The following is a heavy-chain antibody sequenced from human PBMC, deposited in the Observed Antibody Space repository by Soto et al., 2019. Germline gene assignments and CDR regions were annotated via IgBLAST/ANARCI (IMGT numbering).Heavy chain of an antibody. D-gene: IGHD3-10*01. V-gene: IGHV1-8*01. J-gene: IGHJ6*03. CDR2: MNPNSGNT. CDR1: GYTFTSYD. CDR3: AREVTYYYGSGSFFPHYYYYMYV. Sequence: ASVKVSCKASGYTFTSYDINWVRQATGQGLEWMGWMNPNSGNTGYAQKFQGRVTMTRNTSISTACMELSSLRSEDTAVYYCAREVTYYYGSGSFFPHYYYYMYVWGKGTTVTVSS.